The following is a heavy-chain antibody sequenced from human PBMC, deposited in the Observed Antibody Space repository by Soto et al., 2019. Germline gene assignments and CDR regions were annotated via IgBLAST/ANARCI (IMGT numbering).Heavy chain of an antibody. V-gene: IGHV1-24*01. D-gene: IGHD2-2*01. CDR1: GYTLTELS. Sequence: ALVPVSSKVSGYTLTELSMHWLRQAPGKRLERMGGFDPEDGETIYAQKFQGRVTMTEDTSTDTAYMELSSLRSEHTAVYYCATVTRGPAIVVVPAAMADYYYNYMDVWGKGTTVTVSS. CDR3: ATVTRGPAIVVVPAAMADYYYNYMDV. CDR2: FDPEDGET. J-gene: IGHJ6*03.